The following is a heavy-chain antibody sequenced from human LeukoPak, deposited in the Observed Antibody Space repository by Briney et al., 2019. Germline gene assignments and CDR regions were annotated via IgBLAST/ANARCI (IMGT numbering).Heavy chain of an antibody. J-gene: IGHJ4*02. V-gene: IGHV3-21*01. D-gene: IGHD5-18*01. CDR3: ARGKDTAMVRMADY. Sequence: GGSLRLSCAASGFTFSSYSINSVRQAPGKGLEWVSSIDSSSSYIYYADSVKGRFTISRDNAKNSLFLQMNSLRVEDTAVYYCARGKDTAMVRMADYWGQGTLVTVSS. CDR2: IDSSSSYI. CDR1: GFTFSSYS.